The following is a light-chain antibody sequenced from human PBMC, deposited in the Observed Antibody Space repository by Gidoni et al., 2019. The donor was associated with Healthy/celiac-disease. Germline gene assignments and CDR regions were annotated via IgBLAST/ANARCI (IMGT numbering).Light chain of an antibody. J-gene: IGKJ1*01. CDR3: QQYGSSQT. CDR2: GAS. Sequence: EIVLTQSPGTLSLSPGERATLSCRASQSVSSSYLDWYQQKPGQAPRLLIYGASSRATGIPDRFSCSGSGTDFTLPISRLDPEDFAVYYCQQYGSSQTFGQGTKVEIK. CDR1: QSVSSSY. V-gene: IGKV3-20*01.